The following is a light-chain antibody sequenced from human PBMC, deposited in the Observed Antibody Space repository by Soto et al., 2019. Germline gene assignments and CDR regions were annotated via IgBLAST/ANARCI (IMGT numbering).Light chain of an antibody. J-gene: IGKJ1*01. Sequence: EIVVTQSPLSLPVILGESASISCRSSQSLLHSNGFNYLDWYLQRPGQSPQLLIYMASSRASGVPDRFSGSGSGTDFTLTITRVEADDVGAYYCMQAVQTPWSFGQGTKVEIK. CDR3: MQAVQTPWS. CDR2: MAS. CDR1: QSLLHSNGFNY. V-gene: IGKV2-28*01.